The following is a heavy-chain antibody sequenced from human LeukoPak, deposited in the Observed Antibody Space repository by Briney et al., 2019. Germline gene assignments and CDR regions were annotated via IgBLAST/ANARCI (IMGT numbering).Heavy chain of an antibody. J-gene: IGHJ6*04. D-gene: IGHD3-10*01. V-gene: IGHV3-74*01. Sequence: GGSLRLSCAASGFTSSSHWMHWVRQAPGKGLVCVSRTNSDGSSTSYADSVKGRFTISRDNAKNTLYLQMNSLRAEDTAVYYCARANYGSGSFYAMDVWGKGTTVTVSS. CDR2: TNSDGSST. CDR1: GFTSSSHW. CDR3: ARANYGSGSFYAMDV.